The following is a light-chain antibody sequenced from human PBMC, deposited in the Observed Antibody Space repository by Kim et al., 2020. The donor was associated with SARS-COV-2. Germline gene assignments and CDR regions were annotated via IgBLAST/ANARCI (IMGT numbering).Light chain of an antibody. V-gene: IGKV3-15*01. CDR3: QQYDNWPRGT. J-gene: IGKJ2*02. CDR2: GAS. CDR1: QSVTSN. Sequence: EIVMTQSPATLSVSPGERATLSCRASQSVTSNLAWYQQKPGQAPRLFIYGASTRATGIPARFSGSGSGTEFTLTISSLQSEDFAVYYCQQYDNWPRGTFGQGTKLEI.